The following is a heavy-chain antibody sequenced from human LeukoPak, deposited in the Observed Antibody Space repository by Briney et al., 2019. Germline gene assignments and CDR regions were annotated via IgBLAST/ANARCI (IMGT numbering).Heavy chain of an antibody. CDR2: ISSSGSTI. Sequence: GGSLRLSCAASGFTFSDYYMSWIRQAPGKGLEWVSYISSSGSTIYYADSVKGRFTISRDNAKNSLYLQMNSLRAEDTAVYYCAGQWGGGAAAGILGYYYYYMDVWGKGTTVTVSS. D-gene: IGHD6-13*01. J-gene: IGHJ6*03. CDR3: AGQWGGGAAAGILGYYYYYMDV. V-gene: IGHV3-11*04. CDR1: GFTFSDYY.